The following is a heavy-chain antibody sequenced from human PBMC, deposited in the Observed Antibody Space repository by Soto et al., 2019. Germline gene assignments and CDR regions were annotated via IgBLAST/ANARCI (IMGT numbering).Heavy chain of an antibody. D-gene: IGHD1-26*01. Sequence: QVQLQQWGAGLLKPSETLSLTCAVYGGSFSGYYWSWVRQPPGKGLEWIGEINHSGGTNYNPSLKSRVTISVDTSKNQFSLNLNSVTAADTSVYYCESGRWEVRFDHWGEGTLVTISS. CDR3: ESGRWEVRFDH. V-gene: IGHV4-34*01. CDR2: INHSGGT. J-gene: IGHJ4*02. CDR1: GGSFSGYY.